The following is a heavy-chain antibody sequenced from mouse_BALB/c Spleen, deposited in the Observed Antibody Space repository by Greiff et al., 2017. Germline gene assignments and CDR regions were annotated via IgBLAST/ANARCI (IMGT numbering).Heavy chain of an antibody. CDR1: GYSITSGYY. V-gene: IGHV3-6*02. CDR3: AAFITTVVVDYYAMDY. Sequence: EVQLQESGPGLVKPSQSLSLTCSVTGYSITSGYYWNWIRQFPGNKLEWMGYISYDGSNNYNPSLKNRISITRDTSKNQFFLKLNSVTTEDTATYYCAAFITTVVVDYYAMDYWGQGTSVTVSS. CDR2: ISYDGSN. J-gene: IGHJ4*01. D-gene: IGHD1-1*01.